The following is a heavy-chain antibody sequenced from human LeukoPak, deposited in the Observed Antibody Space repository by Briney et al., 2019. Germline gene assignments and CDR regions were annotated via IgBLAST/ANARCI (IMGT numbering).Heavy chain of an antibody. CDR2: ISGYNGNT. CDR1: GYTLTELS. Sequence: ASVKVSCKVSGYTLTELSMHSVRQAPGQGLEWMGWISGYNGNTNYAQKLQGRVTITADESTSTAYMELSSLRSEDTAVYYCARAPVSTLDFRGYSGYDPSYYYYYMDVWGKGTTVTISS. D-gene: IGHD5-12*01. CDR3: ARAPVSTLDFRGYSGYDPSYYYYYMDV. V-gene: IGHV1-18*01. J-gene: IGHJ6*03.